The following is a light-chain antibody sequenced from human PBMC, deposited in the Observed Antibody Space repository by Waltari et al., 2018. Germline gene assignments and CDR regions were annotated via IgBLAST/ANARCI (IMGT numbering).Light chain of an antibody. CDR1: SLRSYY. V-gene: IGLV3-19*01. CDR2: GKN. J-gene: IGLJ3*02. Sequence: SSELTQDPAVSVALGQTVRITCHGDSLRSYYASWYQQKPGQAPVLVIYGKNNRPSWIPDRFSGSSTGNTASLTITGAQAEDEADYYCNSRDSSGKVFGGGTKLTVL. CDR3: NSRDSSGKV.